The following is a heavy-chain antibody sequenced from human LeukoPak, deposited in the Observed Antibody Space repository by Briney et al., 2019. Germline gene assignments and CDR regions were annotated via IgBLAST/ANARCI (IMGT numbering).Heavy chain of an antibody. CDR2: IYSGGST. CDR3: ARAMASYYDSSGYPLYYFDY. D-gene: IGHD3-22*01. J-gene: IGHJ4*02. V-gene: IGHV3-53*01. Sequence: GGSLRLSCAASGSTVSSNYMSWVRQAPGKGLEWVSVIYSGGSTYYADSVKGRFTISRDTSNNTLYLQMNSLRAEDTAVYYCARAMASYYDSSGYPLYYFDYWGQGTLVTVSS. CDR1: GSTVSSNY.